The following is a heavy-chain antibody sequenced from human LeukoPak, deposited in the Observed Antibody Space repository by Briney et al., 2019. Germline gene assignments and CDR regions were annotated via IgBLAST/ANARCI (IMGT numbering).Heavy chain of an antibody. CDR1: GYTFTSYG. D-gene: IGHD3-3*01. CDR2: ISAYNGNT. J-gene: IGHJ6*02. Sequence: VASVTVSCKASGYTFTSYGISWVRQAPGQGLEWMGWISAYNGNTNYAQKPQGRVTMTTDTSTSTAYMELRSLRSDDTAVYYCARDRPYDFWSGYYTADYYYYGMDVWGQGTTVTVSS. V-gene: IGHV1-18*01. CDR3: ARDRPYDFWSGYYTADYYYYGMDV.